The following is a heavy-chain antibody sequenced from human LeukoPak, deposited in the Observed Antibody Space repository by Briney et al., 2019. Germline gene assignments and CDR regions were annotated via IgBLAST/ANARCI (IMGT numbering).Heavy chain of an antibody. V-gene: IGHV3-48*03. Sequence: LSYAASGFAFSVYEMYWVRQAPGKGLEWVSYISSSGTTRYYADSVKGRFTISRDNAKSSLYLQMNSLRAEDTAVYYCTTLTVASSFDYWGQGTLVTVSS. CDR3: TTLTVASSFDY. D-gene: IGHD6-19*01. CDR2: ISSSGTTR. CDR1: GFAFSVYE. J-gene: IGHJ4*02.